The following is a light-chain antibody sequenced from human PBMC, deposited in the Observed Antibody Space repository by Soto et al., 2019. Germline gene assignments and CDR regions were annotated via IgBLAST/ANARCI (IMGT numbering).Light chain of an antibody. CDR2: DNN. J-gene: IGLJ3*02. CDR3: QSYDSSLSGSV. CDR1: SSNIGAGYD. Sequence: SVLTQPPSVSGAPGQRVTISCTGSSSNIGAGYDVHWYQQLPGTAPKLLIYDNNSRPSGVPDRFSVSKSGSSASLAITGLQAEDEADYYCQSYDSSLSGSVFGGGTQLTVL. V-gene: IGLV1-40*01.